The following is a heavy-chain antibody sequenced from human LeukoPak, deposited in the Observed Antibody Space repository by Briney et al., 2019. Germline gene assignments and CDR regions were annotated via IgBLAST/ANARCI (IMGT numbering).Heavy chain of an antibody. CDR1: GLTFSNYA. CDR3: SKDPNGDYVGAFDM. J-gene: IGHJ3*02. V-gene: IGHV3-23*01. Sequence: PGGSLTLSCTASGLTFSNYATTWVRQAPGKGLEWVSSITGSGRGTYYADSVKGRFSVSRDNSQNTVFLHMISPRADDTALYYCSKDPNGDYVGAFDMWGPGTMVTVSS. CDR2: ITGSGRGT. D-gene: IGHD4-17*01.